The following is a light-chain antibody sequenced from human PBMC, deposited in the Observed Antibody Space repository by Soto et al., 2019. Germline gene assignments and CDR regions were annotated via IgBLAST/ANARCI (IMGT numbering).Light chain of an antibody. J-gene: IGLJ1*01. V-gene: IGLV2-14*01. CDR3: SSYTSSSTPYV. CDR2: DVS. Sequence: QSVLTQPASVSGSPGQSITISCTGTSSDVGGYNYVSWYQQHPGKAPKLMIYDVSNRPSGVSNRFSGSKSGNTASLTISGLQAEDEAYYYCSSYTSSSTPYVFGTGTKFTV. CDR1: SSDVGGYNY.